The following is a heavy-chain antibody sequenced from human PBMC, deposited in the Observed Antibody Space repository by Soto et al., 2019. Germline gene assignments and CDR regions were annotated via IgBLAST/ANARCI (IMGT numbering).Heavy chain of an antibody. D-gene: IGHD3-16*02. Sequence: EVQLVESGGGLVQPGGSLKLSCAASGFTFSDSAMHWVRHASGKGLEWVGRIRSKGNNYATTYAASVKGRFTISRDDSKKTAYLQMHSLKPEDTAVYYCIRFSRSLSWYFDLWGRGTLVTVSS. CDR3: IRFSRSLSWYFDL. V-gene: IGHV3-73*02. CDR1: GFTFSDSA. J-gene: IGHJ2*01. CDR2: IRSKGNNYAT.